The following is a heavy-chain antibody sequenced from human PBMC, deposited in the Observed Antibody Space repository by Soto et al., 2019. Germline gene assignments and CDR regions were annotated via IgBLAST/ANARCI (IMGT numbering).Heavy chain of an antibody. V-gene: IGHV3-7*01. J-gene: IGHJ1*01. Sequence: GGSLRLSCAASGFTFSSYWMSWVRQAPGKGLEWVANIKQDGSEKYYVDSVKGRFAISRDNAKNSLYLQMNSLRAEDTAVYYCARGLARYCSGGSCYFGEYFQHWGQGTLVTVSS. CDR1: GFTFSSYW. CDR2: IKQDGSEK. D-gene: IGHD2-15*01. CDR3: ARGLARYCSGGSCYFGEYFQH.